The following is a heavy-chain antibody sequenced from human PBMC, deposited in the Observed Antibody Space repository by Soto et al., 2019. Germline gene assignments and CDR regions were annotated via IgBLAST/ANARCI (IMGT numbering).Heavy chain of an antibody. CDR1: RFTFSSYW. J-gene: IGHJ4*02. V-gene: IGHV3-7*01. Sequence: EVQLVESGGGLVQPGGSLRLSCAASRFTFSSYWMSWVRQAPGKGLEWVANINPGGSEKFYVDSVKGRFTISRDNAKNSRYLQMNSLRAEDTAVYDCARDKGYLDSWGQGTRVTGSS. CDR2: INPGGSEK. CDR3: ARDKGYLDS. D-gene: IGHD2-2*01.